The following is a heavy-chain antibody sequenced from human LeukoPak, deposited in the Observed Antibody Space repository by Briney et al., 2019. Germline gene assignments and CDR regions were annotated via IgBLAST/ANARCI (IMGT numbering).Heavy chain of an antibody. CDR3: ARVAYYYDGSGYYYYAFDI. J-gene: IGHJ3*02. CDR1: GFTFSSYD. Sequence: GGSLRLSCAASGFTFSSYDMHWVRQATGKRLEWVSTIGTAGDTYYPGSVKGRFTISRDNAKNSLYLQMNSLRAGDTAVYFCARVAYYYDGSGYYYYAFDIWGQGTMVTVSS. CDR2: IGTAGDT. D-gene: IGHD3-22*01. V-gene: IGHV3-13*01.